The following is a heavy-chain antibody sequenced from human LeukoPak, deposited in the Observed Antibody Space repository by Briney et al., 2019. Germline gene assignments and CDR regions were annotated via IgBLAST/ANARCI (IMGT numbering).Heavy chain of an antibody. CDR2: IYSGGST. D-gene: IGHD3-3*01. V-gene: IGHV3-53*01. CDR3: ARAPIFGVVTDAFDI. CDR1: GFTDSSNY. Sequence: GGSLRLSCAASGFTDSSNYMSWVRQAPGKGLEWVSVIYSGGSTYYADSVKGRFTISRDNSKNTLYLQMNSLRAEDTAVYYCARAPIFGVVTDAFDIWGQGTMVTVSS. J-gene: IGHJ3*02.